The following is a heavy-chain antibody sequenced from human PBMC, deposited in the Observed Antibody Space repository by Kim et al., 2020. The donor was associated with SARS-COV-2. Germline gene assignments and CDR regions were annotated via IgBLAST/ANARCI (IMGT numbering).Heavy chain of an antibody. J-gene: IGHJ4*02. CDR2: INADGPKT. Sequence: GGSLRLSCAASGFIFSNSWMHWVRQAPGKGLVWVSRINADGPKTNYADSVKGRFTISRDNAKNTLYLQMNSLRDEDTAVYYCTRGYTYRDYWGQGTLVTVSS. CDR1: GFIFSNSW. V-gene: IGHV3-74*01. D-gene: IGHD5-18*01. CDR3: TRGYTYRDY.